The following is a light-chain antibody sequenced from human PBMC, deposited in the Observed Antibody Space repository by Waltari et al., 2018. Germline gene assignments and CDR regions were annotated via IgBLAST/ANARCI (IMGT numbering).Light chain of an antibody. CDR3: SSYTSSSALV. V-gene: IGLV2-14*01. CDR2: EVS. Sequence: SALTQPASVSGSPGQSITIPCTGTSSYVGGYNYVSWYQQHPGKAPKLLIYEVSNRPSGVSTRFSGSKSGNTASLTISGLQAEDEADYYCSSYTSSSALVFGGGTKLTVL. CDR1: SSYVGGYNY. J-gene: IGLJ2*01.